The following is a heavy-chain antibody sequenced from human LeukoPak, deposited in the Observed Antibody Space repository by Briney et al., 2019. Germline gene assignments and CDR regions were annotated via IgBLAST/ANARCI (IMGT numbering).Heavy chain of an antibody. V-gene: IGHV3-53*01. Sequence: GGSLRLSCAASGLTLSDNYMSWVRQAPGKGLEWVSVIYSGGTTTCYADSVKGRFTISRDNSQNTLYLQMSGLRAGDTAVYYCARLYYYGSGSPPYWGQGTLVTVSS. CDR3: ARLYYYGSGSPPY. J-gene: IGHJ4*02. CDR1: GLTLSDNY. CDR2: IYSGGTTT. D-gene: IGHD3-10*01.